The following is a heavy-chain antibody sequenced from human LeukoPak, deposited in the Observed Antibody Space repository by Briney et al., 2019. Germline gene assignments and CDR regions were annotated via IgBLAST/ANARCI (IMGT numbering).Heavy chain of an antibody. V-gene: IGHV3-23*01. CDR3: AKDPVVGAPHVFDI. CDR1: GFTFSTYA. CDR2: ISGGIMINT. D-gene: IGHD3-16*02. Sequence: GGSLRLSCAASGFTFSTYAMSWVRQAPGKGLEWVAAISGGIMINTYYTDSVKGRFTISRDNSKNTLYLQMNSLRDDDTAVYYCAKDPVVGAPHVFDIWGRGTMVTVSS. J-gene: IGHJ3*02.